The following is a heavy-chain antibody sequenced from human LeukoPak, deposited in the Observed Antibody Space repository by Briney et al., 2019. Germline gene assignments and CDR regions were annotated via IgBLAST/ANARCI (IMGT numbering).Heavy chain of an antibody. Sequence: GGSLRLFCAASGFTFSSYWMHWVRQAPGKGLVWVSRVNSDGTGTTYADSVEGRFTISRDNAKNTVYLQMHSLRAEDTAIYYCIRTLIVATSPYMDVWGKGTTVTVSS. CDR1: GFTFSSYW. J-gene: IGHJ6*03. CDR2: VNSDGTGT. CDR3: IRTLIVATSPYMDV. V-gene: IGHV3-74*01. D-gene: IGHD5-12*01.